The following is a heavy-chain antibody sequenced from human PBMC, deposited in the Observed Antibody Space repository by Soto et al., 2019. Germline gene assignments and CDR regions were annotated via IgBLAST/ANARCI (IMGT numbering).Heavy chain of an antibody. Sequence: QLQLQESGPGLVKPSETLSLTCTVSGVSISDTSYYWGWIRQPPGKGLEWFGTSYFNGNTFYNPSLKSRLTISVDTSSNQFSLRLTSVTAADTAVYYCARQGSYWGQGTLVAVSS. CDR3: ARQGSY. V-gene: IGHV4-39*01. CDR2: SYFNGNT. CDR1: GVSISDTSYY. J-gene: IGHJ4*02.